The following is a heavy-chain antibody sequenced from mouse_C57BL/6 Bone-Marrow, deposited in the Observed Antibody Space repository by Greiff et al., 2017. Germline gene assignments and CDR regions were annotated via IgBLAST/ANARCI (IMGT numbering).Heavy chain of an antibody. CDR1: GYTFTSYG. J-gene: IGHJ1*03. CDR3: ARGGFDYYGSRDFDV. V-gene: IGHV1-58*01. D-gene: IGHD1-1*01. Sequence: EVQLQQSGAELVRPGSSVKMSCKTSGYTFTSYGINWVKQRPGQGLEWIGYIYIGNGYTAYNEKFKGKATLTSDTSSSTAYMQLSSLTSEDSAIYFCARGGFDYYGSRDFDVWGTGTTVTVSS. CDR2: IYIGNGYT.